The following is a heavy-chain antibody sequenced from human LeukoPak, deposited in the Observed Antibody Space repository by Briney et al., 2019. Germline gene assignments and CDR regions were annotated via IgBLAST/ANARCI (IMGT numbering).Heavy chain of an antibody. CDR3: ARAPPQQLVILGDY. Sequence: GASVKVSCKVSGYTLTELSMHWVRQAPGKGLEWMGGFDPEDGETIYAQKFQGRVTMTRDTSTSTVYMELSSLRSEDTAVYYCARAPPQQLVILGDYWGQGTLVTVSS. CDR2: FDPEDGET. V-gene: IGHV1-24*01. J-gene: IGHJ4*02. D-gene: IGHD6-13*01. CDR1: GYTLTELS.